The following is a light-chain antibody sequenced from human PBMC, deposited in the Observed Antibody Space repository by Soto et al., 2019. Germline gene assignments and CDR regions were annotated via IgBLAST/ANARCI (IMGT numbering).Light chain of an antibody. CDR3: NSYTSSSTLYV. Sequence: QSALTQPASVSGSPGQSIAISCTGNSGDVGAYNFVSWYQQHPGKAPKLMIYDVSNRPSGVSNRFSGSKSGNTASLTISGLQADDEADYYCNSYTSSSTLYVFGTGTKLTVL. CDR1: SGDVGAYNF. CDR2: DVS. V-gene: IGLV2-14*03. J-gene: IGLJ1*01.